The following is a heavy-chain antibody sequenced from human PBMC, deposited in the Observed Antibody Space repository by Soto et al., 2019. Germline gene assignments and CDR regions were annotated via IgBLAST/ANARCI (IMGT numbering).Heavy chain of an antibody. Sequence: QAHLVESGGRVVQPGRSLRLSCAASGFNFSKFGMYWVRQAPGKGLEWVAVIWYDGSQKYYADSVKGRFTISRDNSNNTLHLQLSSLRAEDTAVYYCAKELWGLYTFGRPLDNWGPGTLVTVSS. V-gene: IGHV3-33*07. CDR3: AKELWGLYTFGRPLDN. CDR1: GFNFSKFG. D-gene: IGHD3-16*01. J-gene: IGHJ4*01. CDR2: IWYDGSQK.